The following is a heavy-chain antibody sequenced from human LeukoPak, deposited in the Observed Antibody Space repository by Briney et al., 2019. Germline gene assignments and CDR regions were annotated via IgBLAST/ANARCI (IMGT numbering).Heavy chain of an antibody. CDR2: ISGSGGST. J-gene: IGHJ6*02. CDR1: GFTFSSYA. D-gene: IGHD1-26*01. Sequence: GGSLRLSCAASGFTFSSYAMSWVRQAPGKGLEWVSAISGSGGSTYYADSVKGRFTNSRDNSKNTLYLQMNSLRAEDTAVYYCAKRGAGYYYYGMDVWGQGTTVTVSS. CDR3: AKRGAGYYYYGMDV. V-gene: IGHV3-23*01.